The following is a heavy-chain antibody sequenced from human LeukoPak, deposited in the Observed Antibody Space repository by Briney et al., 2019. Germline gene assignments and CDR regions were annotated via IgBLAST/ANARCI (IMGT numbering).Heavy chain of an antibody. Sequence: GASVKVSCKASGYTFTGYYMHWVRQAPGQGLEWMGWINPNSGGTNYAQKFQGRVTTTRDTSISTAYMELSRLRSDDTAVYYCARDFRWYSNYWSLGMDVWGQGTTVTVSS. CDR2: INPNSGGT. J-gene: IGHJ6*02. CDR1: GYTFTGYY. CDR3: ARDFRWYSNYWSLGMDV. D-gene: IGHD4-4*01. V-gene: IGHV1-2*02.